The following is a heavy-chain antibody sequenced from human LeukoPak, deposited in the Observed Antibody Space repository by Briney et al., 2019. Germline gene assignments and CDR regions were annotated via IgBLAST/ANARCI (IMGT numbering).Heavy chain of an antibody. D-gene: IGHD3-16*02. CDR2: IYYSGST. J-gene: IGHJ4*02. CDR1: GGSISSSSYY. V-gene: IGHV4-39*07. Sequence: SETLSLTCTVSGGSISSSSYYWGCLRQPPGKGLEWSGSIYYSGSTYYNPSLKSRVTISVDPSKNQFSLKLSSVTAAATAVYYCATVNGRVGELSLYYWGQGTLVTVSS. CDR3: ATVNGRVGELSLYY.